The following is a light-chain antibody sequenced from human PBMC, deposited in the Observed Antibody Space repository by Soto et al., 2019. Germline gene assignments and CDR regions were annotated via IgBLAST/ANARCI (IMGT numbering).Light chain of an antibody. CDR2: GAS. CDR1: QSISSW. Sequence: DIQMTQSPSTLSASVGDRVTITCRASQSISSWLAWYQQRPREAPKLLIYGASSLESGVPSRFSGSGSGTEFTLTISSLQPTDVASYYCQQYATSSPTFGQGTKLEI. V-gene: IGKV1-5*01. J-gene: IGKJ2*01. CDR3: QQYATSSPT.